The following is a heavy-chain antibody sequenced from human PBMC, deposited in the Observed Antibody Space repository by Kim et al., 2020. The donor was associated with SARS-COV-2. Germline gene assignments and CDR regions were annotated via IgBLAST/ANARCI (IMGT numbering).Heavy chain of an antibody. V-gene: IGHV3-74*01. J-gene: IGHJ1*01. CDR3: ARAGDYGISGYYGFFHR. Sequence: VKGRFTISRGNAKNTLYLQMNSLRPEDTAVYYCARAGDYGISGYYGFFHRWGQGALVTVSS. D-gene: IGHD3-22*01.